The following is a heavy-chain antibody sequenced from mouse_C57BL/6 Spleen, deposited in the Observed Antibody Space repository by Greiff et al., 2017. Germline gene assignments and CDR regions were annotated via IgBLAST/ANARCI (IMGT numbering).Heavy chain of an antibody. J-gene: IGHJ1*03. Sequence: VQLQQSGPELVKPGASVKMSCKASGYTFTDYNMHWVKQSHGKSLEWIGYINPNNGGTSYNQKFKGKATLTVNKSSSTAYMELRSRTSEDSAVYYCARNGVYYGNLWYFDVWGTGTTVTVSS. D-gene: IGHD2-1*01. CDR2: INPNNGGT. CDR1: GYTFTDYN. CDR3: ARNGVYYGNLWYFDV. V-gene: IGHV1-22*01.